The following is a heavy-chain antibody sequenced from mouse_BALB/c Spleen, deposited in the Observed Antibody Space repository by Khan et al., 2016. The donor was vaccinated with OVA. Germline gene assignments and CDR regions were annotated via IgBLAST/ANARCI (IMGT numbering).Heavy chain of an antibody. V-gene: IGHV1-9*01. CDR2: ILPGSGRN. J-gene: IGHJ3*01. CDR3: ARGNYYVGSAWFDY. D-gene: IGHD1-1*01. CDR1: GYTFSSYW. Sequence: QVQLQQSGAELMKPGASVKISCKATGYTFSSYWIEWVKQRPGHGLEWIGEILPGSGRNNYNEKFKGKATFTADTSSNAAQSQLSILTSDDSAVYSFARGNYYVGSAWFDYWGQGTLVTVSA.